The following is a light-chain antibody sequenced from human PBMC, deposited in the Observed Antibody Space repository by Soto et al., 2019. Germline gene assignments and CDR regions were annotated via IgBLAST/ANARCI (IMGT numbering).Light chain of an antibody. J-gene: IGKJ4*01. CDR3: QQRSNWPLT. CDR2: DAS. Sequence: EIVLTQSPATLSLSPGERATLSCRASQSVSSYLAWYQQKPGQAPRLLIYDASNRATGIPARFSGSGSGTDFTLTISSLAPEDFAVDDCQQRSNWPLTFGGGTKVEIK. CDR1: QSVSSY. V-gene: IGKV3-11*01.